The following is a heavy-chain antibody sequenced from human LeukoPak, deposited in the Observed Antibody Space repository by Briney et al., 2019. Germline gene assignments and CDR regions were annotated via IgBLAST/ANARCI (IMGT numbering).Heavy chain of an antibody. V-gene: IGHV4-4*02. J-gene: IGHJ4*02. Sequence: PSGTLSLTCAVSGGSISSSNWWSWVRQPPGKGLEWIGEIYHSGSTNYNPSLKSRVTISVDKSKNQLSLKLSSVTAADTAVYYCARLVYDILTYFDYWGQGTLVTVSS. CDR3: ARLVYDILTYFDY. CDR1: GGSISSSNW. D-gene: IGHD3-9*01. CDR2: IYHSGST.